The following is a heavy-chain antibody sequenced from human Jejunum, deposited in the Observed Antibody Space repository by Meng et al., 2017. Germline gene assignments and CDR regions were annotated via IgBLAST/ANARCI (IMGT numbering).Heavy chain of an antibody. CDR3: ARDLLDPNIAATGWFDP. D-gene: IGHD2/OR15-2a*01. J-gene: IGHJ5*02. Sequence: QVDLEEPGPGLVKPSGSLSLTCAVSGGSISNNNWWSWVRQPPGKGLEWIGEISHTGRINYNPSLKSRVTMSLDKSKNQFSLDLTSVTGADTAVYYCARDLLDPNIAATGWFDPWGQGTLVTVSS. CDR1: GGSISNNNW. CDR2: ISHTGRI. V-gene: IGHV4-4*02.